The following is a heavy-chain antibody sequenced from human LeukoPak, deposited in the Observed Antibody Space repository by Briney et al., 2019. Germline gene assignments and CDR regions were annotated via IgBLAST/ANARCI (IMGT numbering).Heavy chain of an antibody. CDR3: ARVSPPYRQWLVREAFDI. Sequence: ASVKVSCKASGYTFTGYYMRWVRQAPGQGLEWMGWINPNSGGTNYAQKFQGRVTMTRDTSISTAYMELSRLRSDDTAVYYCARVSPPYRQWLVREAFDIWGQGTMVTVSS. D-gene: IGHD6-19*01. J-gene: IGHJ3*02. V-gene: IGHV1-2*02. CDR1: GYTFTGYY. CDR2: INPNSGGT.